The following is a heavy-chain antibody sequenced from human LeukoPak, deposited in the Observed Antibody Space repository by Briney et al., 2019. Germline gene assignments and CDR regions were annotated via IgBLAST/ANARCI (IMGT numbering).Heavy chain of an antibody. D-gene: IGHD6-19*01. CDR3: AKGGYSSGLGPRPVYYYYYYMDV. CDR2: ISGSGGST. J-gene: IGHJ6*03. V-gene: IGHV3-23*01. CDR1: GFTFSSYA. Sequence: GGSLRLSCAASGFTFSSYAMSWVRQAPGKGLEWVSAISGSGGSTYYADSVKGRFTISRDNSKNTLYLQMNSLRAEDTAVYYCAKGGYSSGLGPRPVYYYYYYMDVWGKGTTVTVSS.